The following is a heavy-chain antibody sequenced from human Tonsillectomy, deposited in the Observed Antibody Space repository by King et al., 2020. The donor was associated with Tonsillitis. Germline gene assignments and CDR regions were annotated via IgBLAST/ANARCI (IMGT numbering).Heavy chain of an antibody. D-gene: IGHD3-10*01. CDR3: ARDYYGSGSHDY. Sequence: VQLVESGGGLVKPGGSLRLSCAASGFTFSSYSMNWVRQAPGKGLEWVSSISSSSSYIYYADSVKGRFSISRDNAKNSLYLQMNSPRAEDTAVYYCARDYYGSGSHDYWGQGTLVTVSS. CDR2: ISSSSSYI. V-gene: IGHV3-21*01. CDR1: GFTFSSYS. J-gene: IGHJ4*02.